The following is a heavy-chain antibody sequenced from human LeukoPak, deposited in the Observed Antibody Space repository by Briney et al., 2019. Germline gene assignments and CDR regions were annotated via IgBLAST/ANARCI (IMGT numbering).Heavy chain of an antibody. D-gene: IGHD6-13*01. Sequence: GESLRISCKGSGYSFTSYWISWVRQMPGKGLEWMGRIVPSDSYTNYSPSFQGHVTISADKSINTAYLQWSGLKASDTAMYYCARHPQLAAAAIDVDYWGQGTLVSVSS. J-gene: IGHJ4*02. CDR2: IVPSDSYT. CDR3: ARHPQLAAAAIDVDY. V-gene: IGHV5-10-1*01. CDR1: GYSFTSYW.